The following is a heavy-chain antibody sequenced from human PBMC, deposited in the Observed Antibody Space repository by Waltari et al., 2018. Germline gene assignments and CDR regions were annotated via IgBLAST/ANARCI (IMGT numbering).Heavy chain of an antibody. Sequence: QVQLVKSGAEVKKPGASVKVSCKASGYTFTSYDINWVRQATGQGLEWMGWMNPNSGNTGYAQKFQGRVTMTRNTSISTAYMELSSLRSEDTAVYYCVSFNMVSGGMDVWGQGTTVTVSS. CDR2: MNPNSGNT. D-gene: IGHD3-10*01. V-gene: IGHV1-8*01. J-gene: IGHJ6*02. CDR1: GYTFTSYD. CDR3: VSFNMVSGGMDV.